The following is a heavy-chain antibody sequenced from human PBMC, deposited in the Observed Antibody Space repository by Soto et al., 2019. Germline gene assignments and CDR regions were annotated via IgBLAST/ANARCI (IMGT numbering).Heavy chain of an antibody. V-gene: IGHV3-9*01. J-gene: IGHJ6*03. CDR2: ISWNSGNT. CDR3: TKGGAGESYDFWTSNNYYMDV. CDR1: GFTFDDYA. Sequence: EVQLVESGGGLVQPGGSLRLACAASGFTFDDYAMHWVRQAPGKGLEWVSGISWNSGNTGYADSLKGRFTISRDNAKKSLYLHMNSLRPEDTALYYCTKGGAGESYDFWTSNNYYMDVGGKGTTVTVS. D-gene: IGHD3-3*01.